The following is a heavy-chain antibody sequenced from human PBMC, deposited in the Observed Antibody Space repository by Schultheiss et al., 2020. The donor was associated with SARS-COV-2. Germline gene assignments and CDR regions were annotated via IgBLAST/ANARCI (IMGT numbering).Heavy chain of an antibody. V-gene: IGHV3-15*01. D-gene: IGHD1-1*01. Sequence: GGSLRLSCAASGFTFSNAWMSWVRQAPGKGLEWVGRIKSKTDGGTTDYAAPVKGRFTISRDDSKNTLYLQMNSLKTEDTAVYYCAKGWDWKYYYYMDVCGKGTTVTVSS. CDR1: GFTFSNAW. J-gene: IGHJ6*03. CDR2: IKSKTDGGTT. CDR3: AKGWDWKYYYYMDV.